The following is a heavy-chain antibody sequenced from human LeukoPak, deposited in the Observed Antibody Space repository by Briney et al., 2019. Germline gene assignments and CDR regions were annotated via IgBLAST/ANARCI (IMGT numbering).Heavy chain of an antibody. J-gene: IGHJ4*02. CDR2: IRYDGSNK. CDR1: GSSGFTFSSYG. Sequence: GGTLRLSCAASGSSGFTFSSYGMHWVRQAPGKGLEWVAFIRYDGSNKYYADSVKGRFTISRDNSKNTLYLQMNSLRAEDTAVYYCAKDQVSHVGVRGVSLGFDYWGQGTLVTVSS. CDR3: AKDQVSHVGVRGVSLGFDY. D-gene: IGHD3-10*01. V-gene: IGHV3-30*02.